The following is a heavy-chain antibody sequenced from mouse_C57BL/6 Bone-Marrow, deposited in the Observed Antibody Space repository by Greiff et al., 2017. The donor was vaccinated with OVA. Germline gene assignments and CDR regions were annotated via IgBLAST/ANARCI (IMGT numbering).Heavy chain of an antibody. CDR1: GYTFTSYW. J-gene: IGHJ4*01. Sequence: QVQLQQPGAELVKPGASVKLSCKASGYTFTSYWITWVKQRPGQGLEWIGDIYPGSGSTNYNEKFKSKATLTVDTSSSTAYMQLSSLTSEDSAVYYCARDGRSLYAMDYWGQGTSVTVSS. CDR3: ARDGRSLYAMDY. D-gene: IGHD1-1*01. CDR2: IYPGSGST. V-gene: IGHV1-55*01.